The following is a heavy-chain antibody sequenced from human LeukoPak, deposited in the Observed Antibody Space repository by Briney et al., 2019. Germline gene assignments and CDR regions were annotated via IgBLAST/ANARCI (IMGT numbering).Heavy chain of an antibody. J-gene: IGHJ6*02. CDR3: AKGTYYYDSSGYYPDYYYGMDV. D-gene: IGHD3-22*01. V-gene: IGHV3-9*01. CDR1: GFTFSRHW. Sequence: PGGSLRLSCEASGFTFSRHWMHWVRQAPGKGLVWVSGISWNSGSIGYADSVKGRFTISRDNAKNSLYLQMNSLRAEDTALYYCAKGTYYYDSSGYYPDYYYGMDVWGQGTTVTVSS. CDR2: ISWNSGSI.